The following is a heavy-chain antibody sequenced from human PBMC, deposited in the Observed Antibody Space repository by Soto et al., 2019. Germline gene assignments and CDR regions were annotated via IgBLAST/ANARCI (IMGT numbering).Heavy chain of an antibody. CDR2: VSANKGNT. D-gene: IGHD2-8*01. CDR1: GFTFSNYG. Sequence: GASVKVSCKASGFTFSNYGLNWLRQAPGQALEWMGWVSANKGNTNYAQNLQGRVSMTTDTSTSTAYMELRGLAFDDTAVYYCARDIESVSAKHFFYYYAMDVWGQGTTVTVSS. J-gene: IGHJ6*02. CDR3: ARDIESVSAKHFFYYYAMDV. V-gene: IGHV1-18*01.